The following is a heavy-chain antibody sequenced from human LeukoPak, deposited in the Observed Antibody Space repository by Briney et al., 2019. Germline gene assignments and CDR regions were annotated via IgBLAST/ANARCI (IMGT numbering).Heavy chain of an antibody. CDR2: ISSGGNT. D-gene: IGHD3-22*01. Sequence: GGSLRLSCAASGFTVSRNYMSWVRQAPGKGLEWVSVISSGGNTYYTDSVKGRFTTSRDNSKNTLYLQMSSLRADDTAVYYCARNDRGAFDIWGQGTMVTVSS. CDR3: ARNDRGAFDI. CDR1: GFTVSRNY. J-gene: IGHJ3*02. V-gene: IGHV3-53*01.